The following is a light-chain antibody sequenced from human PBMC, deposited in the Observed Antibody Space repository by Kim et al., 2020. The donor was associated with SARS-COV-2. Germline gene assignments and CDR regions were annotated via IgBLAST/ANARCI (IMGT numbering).Light chain of an antibody. CDR1: QSVSIY. CDR3: QQRSNWLT. J-gene: IGKJ4*01. CDR2: DAS. V-gene: IGKV3-11*01. Sequence: LSLSPGERATLSCRASQSVSIYLAWYQQKPGQAPRLLIYDASNRATGIPARFSGSGSGTDFTLTISSLEPEDFAVYYCQQRSNWLTFGGGTKVEIK.